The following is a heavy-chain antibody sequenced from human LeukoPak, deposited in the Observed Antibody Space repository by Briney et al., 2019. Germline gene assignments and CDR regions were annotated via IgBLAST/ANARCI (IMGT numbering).Heavy chain of an antibody. V-gene: IGHV1-69*13. J-gene: IGHJ4*02. D-gene: IGHD3-22*01. CDR3: ARLYDSSGYYMKN. CDR2: IIPIFGTA. CDR1: GYTFTSYY. Sequence: SVKVSCKASGYTFTSYYMHWVRQAPGQGLEWMGGIIPIFGTANYAQKFQGRVTITADESTSTAYMELSSLRSEDTAVYYCARLYDSSGYYMKNWGQGTLVTVSS.